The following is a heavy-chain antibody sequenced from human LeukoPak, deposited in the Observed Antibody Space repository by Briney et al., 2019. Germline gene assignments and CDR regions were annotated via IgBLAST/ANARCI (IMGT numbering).Heavy chain of an antibody. V-gene: IGHV3-74*01. Sequence: PGGSLRLSCAASGFTFSSYWMHWVRQAPGKGLVWVSRINSDGSSTYYADSVKGRFTISRDNSKNTLYLQMNSLRAEDTAVYYCANDGDYDPLDYWGQGTLVTVSS. CDR2: INSDGSST. D-gene: IGHD4-17*01. CDR3: ANDGDYDPLDY. CDR1: GFTFSSYW. J-gene: IGHJ4*02.